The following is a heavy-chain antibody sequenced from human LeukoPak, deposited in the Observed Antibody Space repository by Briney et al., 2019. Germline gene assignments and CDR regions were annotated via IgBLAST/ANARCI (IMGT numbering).Heavy chain of an antibody. CDR2: INWNGGST. CDR3: ARAVANPYYYYMDV. CDR1: GFTFSSYG. Sequence: GGSLRLSCAASGFTFSSYGMSWVRQAPGKGLEWVSGINWNGGSTGYADSVKGRFAISRDNAKNSLYLQMNSLRAEDTALYYCARAVANPYYYYMDVWGKGTTVTVSS. D-gene: IGHD6-19*01. J-gene: IGHJ6*03. V-gene: IGHV3-20*04.